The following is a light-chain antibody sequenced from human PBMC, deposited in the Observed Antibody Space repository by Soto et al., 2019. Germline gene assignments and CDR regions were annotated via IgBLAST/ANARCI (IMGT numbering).Light chain of an antibody. Sequence: SVLTHPPSASGSPGQSVTISCTGTISDVGGYDYVSWYQQHPGKAPKLMIYEVTKRPSGVPDRFSGSKSGNTASLTVSGLQAEDEADYYCSSYAGSNNFVFGTGTKVTVL. CDR2: EVT. V-gene: IGLV2-8*01. CDR3: SSYAGSNNFV. J-gene: IGLJ1*01. CDR1: ISDVGGYDY.